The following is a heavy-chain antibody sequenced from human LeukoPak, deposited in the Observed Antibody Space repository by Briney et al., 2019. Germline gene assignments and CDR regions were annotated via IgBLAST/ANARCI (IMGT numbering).Heavy chain of an antibody. V-gene: IGHV3-15*01. CDR3: TTDRYYDNSELQFQH. CDR2: IKRETDGGTI. J-gene: IGHJ1*01. Sequence: PGGSLRLSCAASGFTLNNAWMSWVRQAPGKGLEWLGRIKRETDGGTIDYAAPVKGRFTISRDDSRKPLYLQMDSLKIEDTVVYYCTTDRYYDNSELQFQHWGQGTLVTVSS. CDR1: GFTLNNAW. D-gene: IGHD3-22*01.